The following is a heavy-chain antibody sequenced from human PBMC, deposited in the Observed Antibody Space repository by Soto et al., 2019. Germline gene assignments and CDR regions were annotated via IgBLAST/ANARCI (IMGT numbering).Heavy chain of an antibody. J-gene: IGHJ6*02. V-gene: IGHV3-23*01. CDR3: XKDPRTYYYDSSGFMDV. Sequence: GGSLRLSCAASGFTFSSYAMSWVRQAPGKGLEWVSAISGSGGSTYYADSVKGRFTISRDNSKNTLYLQMNSLRAEDTAVYYCXKDPRTYYYDSSGFMDVWGQGTTVTVSS. D-gene: IGHD3-22*01. CDR1: GFTFSSYA. CDR2: ISGSGGST.